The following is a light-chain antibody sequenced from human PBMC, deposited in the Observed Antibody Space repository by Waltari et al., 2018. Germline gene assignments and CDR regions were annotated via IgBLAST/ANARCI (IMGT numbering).Light chain of an antibody. V-gene: IGLV1-47*01. J-gene: IGLJ3*02. CDR3: AAWDDSLSGGV. CDR2: RNN. Sequence: QSVLSQPPSVSGTPGQRVTISCSGSSSNIGRNSVYWYQQLPGTAPKLLIYRNNQRPPGVPDRFSGSKSGTSASLAISGLQSEDEADYYCAAWDDSLSGGVFGGGTKLTVL. CDR1: SSNIGRNS.